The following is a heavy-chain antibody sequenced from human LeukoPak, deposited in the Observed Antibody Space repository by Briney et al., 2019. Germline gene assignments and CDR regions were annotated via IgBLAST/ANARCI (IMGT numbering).Heavy chain of an antibody. D-gene: IGHD6-13*01. Sequence: SQTLSVSCAIPGDSVSSNSAHWEWIRQCPSRGLEWLGRTYYRSKWYNDYSVSVKSRTAITPDTSKNQFYLQLNSVTAEDTAVYYCARELLQQQLVYNWFDPWGQATLVTDSS. CDR2: TYYRSKWYN. J-gene: IGHJ5*02. CDR1: GDSVSSNSAH. CDR3: ARELLQQQLVYNWFDP. V-gene: IGHV6-1*01.